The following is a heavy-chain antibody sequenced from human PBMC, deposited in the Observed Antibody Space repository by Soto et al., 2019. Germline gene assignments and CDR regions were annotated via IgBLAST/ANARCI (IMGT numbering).Heavy chain of an antibody. J-gene: IGHJ4*02. V-gene: IGHV1-3*04. CDR3: AKGSQMWTPDY. D-gene: IGHD2-21*01. Sequence: QVQLVQSGAEVKKPGASVKVSCKASGYTFTDYAMHWVRQAPGQRLEWMGWISTGNGNTKYSQKIQGRVTITRDTSATTAYMELSSLRSEDTAVYYCAKGSQMWTPDYWGQGTLVTVSS. CDR2: ISTGNGNT. CDR1: GYTFTDYA.